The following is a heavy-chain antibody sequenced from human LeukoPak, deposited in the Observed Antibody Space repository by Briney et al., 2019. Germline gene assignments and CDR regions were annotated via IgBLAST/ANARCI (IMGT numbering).Heavy chain of an antibody. D-gene: IGHD1-26*01. J-gene: IGHJ4*02. CDR1: GFTFSSYS. CDR2: ISSSSSYI. Sequence: GGSLRLSCAASGFTFSSYSMNWVRQAPGKGLEWVSSISSSSSYIYYADSVKGRFTISRDNAKNSLYLQMNSLRAEDTAVYYCARIGLVGATYNDLDYWGQGTLVTVSS. V-gene: IGHV3-21*01. CDR3: ARIGLVGATYNDLDY.